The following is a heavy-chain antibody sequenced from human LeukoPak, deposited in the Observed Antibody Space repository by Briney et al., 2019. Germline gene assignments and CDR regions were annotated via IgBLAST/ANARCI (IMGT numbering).Heavy chain of an antibody. CDR1: GFTFSSYG. CDR2: ISGSGERT. CDR3: AQLGPAAMLWFDP. Sequence: PGGSLRLSCAASGFTFSSYGMSWVRQAPGKGLEWVSAISGSGERTYYADSVKGRFTISRDNAKNSLYLQMNSLRAEDTAVYYCAQLGPAAMLWFDPWGQGALVTVSS. V-gene: IGHV3-23*01. D-gene: IGHD2-2*01. J-gene: IGHJ5*02.